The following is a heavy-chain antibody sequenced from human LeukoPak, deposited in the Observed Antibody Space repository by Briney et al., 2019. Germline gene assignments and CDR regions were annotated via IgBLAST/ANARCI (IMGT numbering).Heavy chain of an antibody. Sequence: ASVKVSCKASGYTFTAYYVHWVRQAPGQGLEWMGWINPNSGVTKYAQKFQGRVTMTRDTSISTAYMELSRLISGDTAVYYCAKMAIAAAVEGDSWFDPWGQGTLVTVYS. CDR2: INPNSGVT. CDR3: AKMAIAAAVEGDSWFDP. J-gene: IGHJ5*02. CDR1: GYTFTAYY. D-gene: IGHD6-13*01. V-gene: IGHV1-2*02.